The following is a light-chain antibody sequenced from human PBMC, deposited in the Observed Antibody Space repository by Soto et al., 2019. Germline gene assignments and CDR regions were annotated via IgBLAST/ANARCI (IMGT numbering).Light chain of an antibody. CDR3: QQYARSVT. CDR2: GAS. CDR1: QSFSSTF. J-gene: IGKJ1*01. Sequence: EILLTQSPDSLSLSPGDRATLSCRASQSFSSTFFAWYQQKPGQAPRLLIYGASSRATGIPARFSRSGSGTDFPLTISTLEPEDFAVYYCQQYARSVTFGQGTKVEIK. V-gene: IGKV3-20*01.